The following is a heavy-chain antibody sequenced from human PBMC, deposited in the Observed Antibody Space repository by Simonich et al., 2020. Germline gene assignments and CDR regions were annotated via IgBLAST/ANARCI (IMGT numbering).Heavy chain of an antibody. J-gene: IGHJ4*02. CDR3: AREVLTGIFTFDY. CDR1: GYTFTGYY. Sequence: QVQLVQSGAEVKKPGASVTVSCKASGYTFTGYYRNWVRQAPGQGLEWMGWINPNSGGTNYAQKFQGRGTMTRDTSISTAYMELSRLRSDDTAVYYCAREVLTGIFTFDYWGQGTLVTVSS. D-gene: IGHD7-27*01. CDR2: INPNSGGT. V-gene: IGHV1-2*02.